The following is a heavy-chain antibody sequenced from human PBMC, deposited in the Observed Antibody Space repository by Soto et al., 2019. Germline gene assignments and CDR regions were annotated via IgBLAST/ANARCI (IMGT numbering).Heavy chain of an antibody. D-gene: IGHD1-26*01. CDR3: ARAGGSYTGDAFDI. CDR2: IIPIFGTA. Sequence: SVKVSCKASGGTFSSYAISWVRQAPGQGLEWMGGIIPIFGTANYAQKFQGRVTITADESTSTAYMELSSLRSEDTAVYYCARAGGSYTGDAFDIWGQGTMVTVS. V-gene: IGHV1-69*13. CDR1: GGTFSSYA. J-gene: IGHJ3*02.